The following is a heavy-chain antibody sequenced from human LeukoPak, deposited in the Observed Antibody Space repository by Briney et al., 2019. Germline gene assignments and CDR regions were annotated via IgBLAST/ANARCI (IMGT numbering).Heavy chain of an antibody. CDR1: GFTFSHYW. V-gene: IGHV3-7*01. CDR2: IRQEGSEK. CDR3: ARDLGQYYDTSDNWFDP. Sequence: GGSLRLSCEGSGFTFSHYWMSWVRQAPGKGLEWVANIRQEGSEKYYVDSVKGRFTISRDNAKNTLNLQMNSLRAEDTAVYYCARDLGQYYDTSDNWFDPWGQGTLVTVSS. J-gene: IGHJ5*02. D-gene: IGHD3-22*01.